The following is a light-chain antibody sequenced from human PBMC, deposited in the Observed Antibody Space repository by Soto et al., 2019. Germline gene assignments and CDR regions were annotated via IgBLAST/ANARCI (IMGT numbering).Light chain of an antibody. Sequence: QSALTQPPSASGFPGQSVTISCTGTSSDVGYYDYVSWYQQHPGKAPKLVIYEVTKRPYGVPDRVSASKSGNTASLTVSGLRAEDEADYYCSSYAGSNNFVFGSGTKVTVL. V-gene: IGLV2-8*01. CDR3: SSYAGSNNFV. CDR2: EVT. J-gene: IGLJ1*01. CDR1: SSDVGYYDY.